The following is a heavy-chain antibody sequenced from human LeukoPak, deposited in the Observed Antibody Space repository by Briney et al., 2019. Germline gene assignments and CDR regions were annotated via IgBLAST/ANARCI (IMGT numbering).Heavy chain of an antibody. Sequence: KPSETLSLTCTVSGGSISSSGYYWGWIRQPPGKGLEWIASIYYSGSTYYIPSLNSRVTISVDTSKNQLTLKLSSLTAADTAVYYCARHEYSGSYYGLSWFDPWGQGTRVTVSS. V-gene: IGHV4-39*01. CDR1: GGSISSSGYY. J-gene: IGHJ5*02. CDR3: ARHEYSGSYYGLSWFDP. CDR2: IYYSGST. D-gene: IGHD1-26*01.